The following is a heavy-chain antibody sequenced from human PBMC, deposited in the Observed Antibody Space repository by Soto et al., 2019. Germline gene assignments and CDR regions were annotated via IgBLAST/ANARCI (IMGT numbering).Heavy chain of an antibody. J-gene: IGHJ6*02. CDR1: GGSFSGYC. D-gene: IGHD3-10*01. V-gene: IGHV4-34*01. CDR3: AREGYGSGSQLYYYYGMDV. Sequence: SETRCLTCAGYGGSFSGYCWSGSRQPPGKGLEWIGEINHSGSTNYNPSLKSRVTISVDTSKNQFSLKLSSVTAADTAVYYCAREGYGSGSQLYYYYGMDVWGQGTTVT. CDR2: INHSGST.